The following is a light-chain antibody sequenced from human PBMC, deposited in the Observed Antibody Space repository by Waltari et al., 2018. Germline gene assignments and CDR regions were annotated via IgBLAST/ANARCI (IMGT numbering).Light chain of an antibody. CDR1: QSVSSN. CDR2: GAS. CDR3: QQYNNWPKT. Sequence: EIVMTQSPATLSVSPGERATLSCRASQSVSSNLTWYQQKPGQAPRHLIYGASTRATGIPARFSGSGSGTEFTLTISSLQSEDFVVYYCQQYNNWPKTFGQGTKVEIK. V-gene: IGKV3-15*01. J-gene: IGKJ1*01.